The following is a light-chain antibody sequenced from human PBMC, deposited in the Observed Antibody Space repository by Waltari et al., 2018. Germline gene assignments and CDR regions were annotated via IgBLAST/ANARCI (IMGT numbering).Light chain of an antibody. CDR1: GPNTGTNS. Sequence: QSVLTQPPSTSGTPGQRVTISCSVRGPNTGTNSVKWYQQLPGTAPKPLIYSDNHRPSGVPDRFSGSKSGTSASLAISGLQSEDEADYYCAAWDDSLNGVIFGGGTKLTVL. CDR3: AAWDDSLNGVI. J-gene: IGLJ2*01. V-gene: IGLV1-44*01. CDR2: SDN.